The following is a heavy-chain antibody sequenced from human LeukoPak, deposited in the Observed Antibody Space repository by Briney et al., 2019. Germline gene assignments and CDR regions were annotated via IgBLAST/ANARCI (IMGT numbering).Heavy chain of an antibody. J-gene: IGHJ6*03. V-gene: IGHV4-59*01. CDR2: VDHTGST. CDR3: ARGRVSSSTWYSTYYYYFYMDV. D-gene: IGHD1-1*01. Sequence: PSETLSLTCTVSGGSISSYYWSWLRQPPGKGLEWIGYVDHTGSTNFNPSLNGRVSISRDTTKNLFSLRLRSVTAADPAVYFCARGRVSSSTWYSTYYYYFYMDVWGKGTTVTVSS. CDR1: GGSISSYY.